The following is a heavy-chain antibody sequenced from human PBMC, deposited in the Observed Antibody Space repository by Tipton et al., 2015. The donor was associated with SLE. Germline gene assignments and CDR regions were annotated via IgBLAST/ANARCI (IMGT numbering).Heavy chain of an antibody. CDR3: ARDPRDGHKNLEPWALDV. CDR2: ISYDGSNK. V-gene: IGHV3-30*04. D-gene: IGHD5-24*01. Sequence: SLRLSCAASGFTFSSYAMHWVRQAPGKGLEWVAVISYDGSNKYYADSVKGRFTISRDNSKNTLYLQMNSLRAEDTAVYYCARDPRDGHKNLEPWALDVWGQGTLVIVSS. CDR1: GFTFSSYA. J-gene: IGHJ3*01.